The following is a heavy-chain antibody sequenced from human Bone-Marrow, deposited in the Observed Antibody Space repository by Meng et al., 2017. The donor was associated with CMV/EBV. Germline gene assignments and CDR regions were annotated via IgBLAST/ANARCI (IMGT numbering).Heavy chain of an antibody. Sequence: ASVKVSCKASGYTFTGYYMHWVRQAPGQGLEWMGWINPNSGGTNYAQKFQGRVTMTRDTSISTAYMELSRLGSDDTAVYYCARDHRKQLPGDDYCYYGMDVWGQGTTVTVSS. V-gene: IGHV1-2*02. CDR3: ARDHRKQLPGDDYCYYGMDV. CDR1: GYTFTGYY. CDR2: INPNSGGT. J-gene: IGHJ6*02. D-gene: IGHD6-6*01.